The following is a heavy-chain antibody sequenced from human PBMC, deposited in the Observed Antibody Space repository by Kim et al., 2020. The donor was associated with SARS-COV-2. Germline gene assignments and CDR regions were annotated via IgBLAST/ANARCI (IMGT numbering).Heavy chain of an antibody. V-gene: IGHV1-69*13. Sequence: SVKVSCKASGGTFSSYGISWVRQAPGQGLEWMGGIIPIFGTANYAQKFQGRVTITADESTSTAYMELSSLRSEDTAVYYCARGGYCSGGSCYFSYYGMDVWGQGTTVTVSS. CDR2: IIPIFGTA. J-gene: IGHJ6*02. CDR3: ARGGYCSGGSCYFSYYGMDV. D-gene: IGHD2-15*01. CDR1: GGTFSSYG.